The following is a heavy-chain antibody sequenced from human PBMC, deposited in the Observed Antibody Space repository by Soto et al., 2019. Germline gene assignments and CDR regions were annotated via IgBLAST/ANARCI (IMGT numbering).Heavy chain of an antibody. V-gene: IGHV4-34*01. Sequence: SETLSLTCTVYGGSFSGSFWNWIRQSPGKGLEWIGKVNHNGRNNYNPSLKSRVTISMDMSKTQFSLKLTSVTAADTAVYYCARGESSDWQVAFDFWGQGTMVTVSS. CDR1: GGSFSGSF. J-gene: IGHJ3*01. CDR3: ARGESSDWQVAFDF. CDR2: VNHNGRN. D-gene: IGHD2-21*02.